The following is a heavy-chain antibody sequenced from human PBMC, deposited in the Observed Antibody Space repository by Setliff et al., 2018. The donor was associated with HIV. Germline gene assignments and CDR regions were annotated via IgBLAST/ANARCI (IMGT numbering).Heavy chain of an antibody. CDR3: ARGLRYGQGYFYYIMDV. J-gene: IGHJ6*02. CDR1: GGSISNYY. D-gene: IGHD3-9*01. CDR2: ISYTGTT. V-gene: IGHV4-59*12. Sequence: PSETLSLTCTVSGGSISNYYWSWIRQPPGKGLEWIGYISYTGTTKYNPSLKSRVTISVDTSKNQFSLHLSSVTAADMAVYYCARGLRYGQGYFYYIMDVWGQGTTVTVSS.